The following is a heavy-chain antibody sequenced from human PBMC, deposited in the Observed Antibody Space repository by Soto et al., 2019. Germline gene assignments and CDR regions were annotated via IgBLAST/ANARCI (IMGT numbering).Heavy chain of an antibody. Sequence: PSETLSLTCTVSDASMNAFYWSWIRLPPGKGLEWIGYIFHSGSTIYNPSLKSRVTISVDTSKNQFSLKLSSVTAADTAVYYCARGPSDFWSGYYLYYCYMDVWGKGTTVTVSS. D-gene: IGHD3-3*01. CDR1: DASMNAFY. J-gene: IGHJ6*03. CDR3: ARGPSDFWSGYYLYYCYMDV. CDR2: IFHSGST. V-gene: IGHV4-59*12.